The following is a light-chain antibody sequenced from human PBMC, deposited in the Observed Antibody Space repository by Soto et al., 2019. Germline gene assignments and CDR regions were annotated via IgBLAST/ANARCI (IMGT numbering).Light chain of an antibody. CDR3: SSFTSSMTNV. V-gene: IGLV2-14*02. J-gene: IGLJ1*01. CDR1: SSDVGSYNL. CDR2: EAS. Sequence: QSVLTQPASVSGPPGQSITISCTGTSSDVGSYNLVSWYQHHPGKAPKLLIFEASKRPSGISNRFSGSKSDNTASLAISGLQAEDETDYFCSSFTSSMTNVFGSGTKVTVL.